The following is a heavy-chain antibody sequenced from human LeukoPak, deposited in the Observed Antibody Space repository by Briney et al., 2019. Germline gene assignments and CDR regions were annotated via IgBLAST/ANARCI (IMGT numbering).Heavy chain of an antibody. D-gene: IGHD1-26*01. Sequence: ASVKVSCKVSGYTLTELSMHWVRQAPGKGLEWMGGFDPEDGETIYAQKFQGRVTMTEDTSTDTAYMELSRLRSDDTAVYYCASGGSDAFDIWGQGTMVTVSS. V-gene: IGHV1-24*01. J-gene: IGHJ3*02. CDR3: ASGGSDAFDI. CDR2: FDPEDGET. CDR1: GYTLTELS.